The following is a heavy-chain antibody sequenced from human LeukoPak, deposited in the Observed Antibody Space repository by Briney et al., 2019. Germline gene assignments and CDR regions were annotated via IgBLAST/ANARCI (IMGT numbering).Heavy chain of an antibody. CDR1: GGTFSGYY. V-gene: IGHV4-34*01. Sequence: PSETLSLTCAVYGGTFSGYYWTWLRQFPGKGLEWIGEINDSGTTTQKASLKSRFALSVDTSKNQFSVRFTPVTAADTATYYCARGVQSHYYDSSGYGRYFDSWGQGTLVTVSS. CDR2: INDSGTT. CDR3: ARGVQSHYYDSSGYGRYFDS. J-gene: IGHJ4*02. D-gene: IGHD3-22*01.